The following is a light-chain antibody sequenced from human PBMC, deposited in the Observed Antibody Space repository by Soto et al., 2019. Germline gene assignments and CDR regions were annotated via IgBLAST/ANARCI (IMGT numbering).Light chain of an antibody. CDR1: QSIGYW. CDR3: QQYNSFSKT. CDR2: AAS. V-gene: IGKV1-5*01. Sequence: DIPMTQSPSRLSASVGDRDTITCRASQSIGYWLAWYQQKPGKAPNLLIYAASTLETGVPSRFSGSGYGTEFTLTIASLQPDDSASYYCQQYNSFSKTFGRGTKVEIK. J-gene: IGKJ4*02.